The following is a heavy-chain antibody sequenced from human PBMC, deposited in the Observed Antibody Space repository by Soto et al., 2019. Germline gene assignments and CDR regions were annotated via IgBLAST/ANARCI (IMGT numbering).Heavy chain of an antibody. V-gene: IGHV1-69*06. CDR1: GGTFSSYA. J-gene: IGHJ4*02. CDR3: ARTHYYDSSGYYDY. CDR2: IIPIFGTA. Sequence: SVKVSCKASGGTFSSYAISWVRQAPGQGLEWMGGIIPIFGTANYAQKFQGRVTITADKSTSTAYMELSSLRSEDTAVYYCARTHYYDSSGYYDYWGQGTLVTVSS. D-gene: IGHD3-22*01.